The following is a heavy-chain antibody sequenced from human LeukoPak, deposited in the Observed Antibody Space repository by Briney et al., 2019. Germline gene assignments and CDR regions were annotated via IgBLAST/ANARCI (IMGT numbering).Heavy chain of an antibody. D-gene: IGHD5-12*01. CDR2: INHSGST. V-gene: IGHV4-34*01. Sequence: PSETLSLTCAVYGGSFSGYYWSWIRQPPGKGLEWIGEINHSGSTNYNPSLKSRVTISVDTSKNQFSLKLSSVTAADTAVYYCARHARYSGYDRSDAFDIWGQGTMVTVSS. CDR3: ARHARYSGYDRSDAFDI. CDR1: GGSFSGYY. J-gene: IGHJ3*02.